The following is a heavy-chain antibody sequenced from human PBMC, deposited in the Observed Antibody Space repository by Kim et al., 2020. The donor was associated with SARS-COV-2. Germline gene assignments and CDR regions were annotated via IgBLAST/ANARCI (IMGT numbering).Heavy chain of an antibody. Sequence: SETLSLTCAVSGGSISSSNCWSWVRQPPGKGLECIGEMCHSGSTNYNPSLKSRVTISADKSKNQFSLKLTSVTAADTAVYYCASAISRTVDYWGQGILVTVSS. CDR3: ASAISRTVDY. J-gene: IGHJ4*02. CDR1: GGSISSSNC. V-gene: IGHV4-4*02. D-gene: IGHD3-9*01. CDR2: MCHSGST.